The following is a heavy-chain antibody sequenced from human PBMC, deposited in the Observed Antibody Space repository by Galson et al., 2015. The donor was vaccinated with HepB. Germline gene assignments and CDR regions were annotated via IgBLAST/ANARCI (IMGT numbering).Heavy chain of an antibody. CDR1: GFTFSNYY. V-gene: IGHV3-11*06. D-gene: IGHD4-17*01. CDR3: ARDWGFDYGDPTFDY. CDR2: ITSSSSYT. J-gene: IGHJ4*02. Sequence: SLRLSCAASGFTFSNYYMSWIRQAPGKGLEWVSYITSSSSYTSYADSVKGRFTISRDNAKNSLYLQMNSLRAEDAAVYYCARDWGFDYGDPTFDYWGQGTLVTVSS.